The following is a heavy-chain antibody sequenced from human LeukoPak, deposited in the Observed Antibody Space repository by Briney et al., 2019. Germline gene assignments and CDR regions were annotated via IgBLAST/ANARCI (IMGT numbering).Heavy chain of an antibody. J-gene: IGHJ4*02. D-gene: IGHD4-17*01. V-gene: IGHV1-46*03. CDR3: TSGLSVLRSNNTPVDY. Sequence: ASVKVSCKASGYTLTRYYMHWVRQAPGQGLEWMGIINPSGGSTNYAQKFKGRVTMTRDMSTSTVYMELSSLKTEDTAVYYCTSGLSVLRSNNTPVDYWGQGTLVTVSS. CDR2: INPSGGST. CDR1: GYTLTRYY.